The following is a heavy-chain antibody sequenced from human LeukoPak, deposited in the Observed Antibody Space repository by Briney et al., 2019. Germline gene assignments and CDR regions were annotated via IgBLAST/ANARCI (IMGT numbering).Heavy chain of an antibody. J-gene: IGHJ4*02. Sequence: GGSLRLSCAASGFTFSSYGMHWVRQAPGKGLEWVAVISYDGSNEYYADSVKGRFTISRDNSKNTLYLQMNSLRAEDTAVYYCAKPVYSSSWSPFDYWGQGTLVTVSS. CDR2: ISYDGSNE. CDR1: GFTFSSYG. D-gene: IGHD6-13*01. CDR3: AKPVYSSSWSPFDY. V-gene: IGHV3-30*18.